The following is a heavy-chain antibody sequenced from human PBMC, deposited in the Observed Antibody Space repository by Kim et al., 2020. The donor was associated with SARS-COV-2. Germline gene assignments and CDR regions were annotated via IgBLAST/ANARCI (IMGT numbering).Heavy chain of an antibody. Sequence: SETLSLTCAVYGGSFSGYYWSWIRQPPGKGLEWIGEINHSGSPNYNPSLKRRVTISVDTSKNQYSLKLSSVTAADTAVYYCARSTLWFGEAYYYYYYGMDVWGQGTTVTVSS. CDR1: GGSFSGYY. CDR2: INHSGSP. D-gene: IGHD3-10*01. CDR3: ARSTLWFGEAYYYYYYGMDV. V-gene: IGHV4-34*01. J-gene: IGHJ6*02.